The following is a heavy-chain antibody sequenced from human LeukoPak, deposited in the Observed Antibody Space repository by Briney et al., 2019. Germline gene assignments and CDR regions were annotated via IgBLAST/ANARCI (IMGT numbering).Heavy chain of an antibody. CDR2: ISGSGGST. CDR3: AKGRRVWYDITAAVDY. CDR1: GFTFDDYG. V-gene: IGHV3-23*01. J-gene: IGHJ4*02. Sequence: GGSLRLSCAASGFTFDDYGMSWVRQAPGKGLEWVSAISGSGGSTYYADSVKGRFTISRDNSKNTLYLQMNSLRAEDTAVYYCAKGRRVWYDITAAVDYWGQGTLVTVSS. D-gene: IGHD3-22*01.